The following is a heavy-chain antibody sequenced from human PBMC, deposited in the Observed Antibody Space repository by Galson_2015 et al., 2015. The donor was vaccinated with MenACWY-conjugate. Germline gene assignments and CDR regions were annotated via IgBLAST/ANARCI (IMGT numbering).Heavy chain of an antibody. J-gene: IGHJ5*02. CDR2: VNGDGSST. CDR1: GVTVGNNW. Sequence: SLRLACAASGVTVGNNWMHWVRQAPGEGLVRVSRVNGDGSSTSYGDSGRGRCTPSGDYAKNTLLWQMNSLRVEDTAVYYCASAYCTGPGFACSFDPWGQGTLVTVSS. V-gene: IGHV3-74*01. D-gene: IGHD2-8*02. CDR3: ASAYCTGPGFACSFDP.